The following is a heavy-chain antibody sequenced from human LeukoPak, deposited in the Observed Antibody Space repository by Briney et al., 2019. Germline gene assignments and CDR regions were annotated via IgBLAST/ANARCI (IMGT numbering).Heavy chain of an antibody. CDR2: ISAYNGNT. J-gene: IGHJ4*02. CDR3: AKGYRKGRWLPLDY. CDR1: GYTFTSYG. Sequence: ASVKVSCKASGYTFTSYGISWVRQAPGQGLEWVGWISAYNGNTDYAQKLQGRVTMTTDTSTSTAYMELRSLRAEDTALYYCAKGYRKGRWLPLDYWGQGTLVTVSS. D-gene: IGHD5-24*01. V-gene: IGHV1-18*01.